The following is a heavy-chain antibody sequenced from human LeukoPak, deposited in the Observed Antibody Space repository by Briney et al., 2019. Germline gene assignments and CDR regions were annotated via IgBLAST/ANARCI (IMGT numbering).Heavy chain of an antibody. CDR1: GFTFSSYP. V-gene: IGHV3-23*01. Sequence: GGSLRLSCAASGFTFSSYPMSWVRQAPGKGLEWVSTFSGNSGSTYYADSVKGRFTLSRDNSKNTLYLQMNSLRAEDTAVYYCAKRTIGATKLYYFDCWGQGTLVTVSS. CDR3: AKRTIGATKLYYFDC. J-gene: IGHJ4*02. CDR2: FSGNSGST. D-gene: IGHD6-13*01.